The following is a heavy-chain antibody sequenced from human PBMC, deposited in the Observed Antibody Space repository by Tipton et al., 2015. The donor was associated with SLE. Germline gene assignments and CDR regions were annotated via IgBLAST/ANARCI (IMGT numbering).Heavy chain of an antibody. D-gene: IGHD2-2*03. CDR3: ARGMDFAWEQYYFDY. CDR1: GDSINSGRYY. J-gene: IGHJ4*02. V-gene: IGHV4-61*02. Sequence: TLSLTCTVSGDSINSGRYYWNWIRQPAGKGLEWIGRIHPSGSANYNPSLKSRVSISVDKNQFSLKLSSMTAADTAVYYCARGMDFAWEQYYFDYWGQGTLVTVSS. CDR2: IHPSGSA.